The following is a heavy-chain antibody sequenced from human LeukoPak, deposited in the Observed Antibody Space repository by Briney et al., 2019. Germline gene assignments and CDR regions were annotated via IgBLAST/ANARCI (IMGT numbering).Heavy chain of an antibody. CDR2: INTHGSST. V-gene: IGHV3-74*01. CDR3: LAGYYYYYMDV. Sequence: PGGSLGPSGAAPGFAFGNYWLHWVGQAPGKGLKWVARINTHGSSTNYADSVKGRFTISRDNAKNTLYLQMTSLSAEDTAVYYALAGYYYYYMDVWGKGTTVTVSS. D-gene: IGHD6-13*01. J-gene: IGHJ6*03. CDR1: GFAFGNYW.